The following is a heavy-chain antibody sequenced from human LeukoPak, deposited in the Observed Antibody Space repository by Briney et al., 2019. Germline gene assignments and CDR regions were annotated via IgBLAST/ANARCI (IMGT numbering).Heavy chain of an antibody. J-gene: IGHJ4*02. CDR2: IKEDATAK. V-gene: IGHV3-7*01. CDR1: GFNFNGYW. CDR3: AREIIGGASFLDY. Sequence: GGSPRLSCAVSGFNFNGYWMSWVRQAPGKGLERVANIKEDATAKNYLDSVEGRFTISRDNAKNALCLQMNSLRAEDTAVYYCAREIIGGASFLDYWGQGILVTVSS. D-gene: IGHD1-26*01.